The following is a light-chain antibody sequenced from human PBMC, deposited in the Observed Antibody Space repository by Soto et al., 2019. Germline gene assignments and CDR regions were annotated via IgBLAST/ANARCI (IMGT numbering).Light chain of an antibody. J-gene: IGKJ1*01. CDR1: QSISSW. V-gene: IGKV1-5*03. CDR2: KAS. CDR3: KQYNNYFLWT. Sequence: DIQMTQSPSTLSASVGDRVTITCRASQSISSWLACYQQKPGKAPKVLIYKASSLEHGVPSRFRASGSGTDFAHTLSTLQAEDFATYNCKQYNNYFLWTFGQRTKVQSK.